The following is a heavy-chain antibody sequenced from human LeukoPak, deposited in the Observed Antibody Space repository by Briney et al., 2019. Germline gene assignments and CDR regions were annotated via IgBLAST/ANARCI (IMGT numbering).Heavy chain of an antibody. Sequence: PSETLSLTCTVSGGSTSSYYWSWIRQPPGKGLEWIGYIYYSGSTNYNPSLKSRVTISVDTSKNQFSLKLSSVTAADTAVYYCARSWGEMATIFHYWGQGTLVTVSS. J-gene: IGHJ4*02. V-gene: IGHV4-59*13. CDR1: GGSTSSYY. CDR2: IYYSGST. CDR3: ARSWGEMATIFHY. D-gene: IGHD5-24*01.